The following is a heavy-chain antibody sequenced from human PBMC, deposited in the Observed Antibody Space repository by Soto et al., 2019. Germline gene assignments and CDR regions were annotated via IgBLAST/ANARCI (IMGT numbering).Heavy chain of an antibody. V-gene: IGHV3-23*01. CDR1: GFTFSSYA. Sequence: GGSLRLACAASGFTFSSYAMRWVRQAPGKGLEWVSAISGSGGSTYYADSVKGRFTISRDNSKNTLYLQMNSLRAEDTAVYYCAKGGQGTGYYDFDYWGQGTLVTVSS. J-gene: IGHJ4*02. CDR2: ISGSGGST. CDR3: AKGGQGTGYYDFDY. D-gene: IGHD3-9*01.